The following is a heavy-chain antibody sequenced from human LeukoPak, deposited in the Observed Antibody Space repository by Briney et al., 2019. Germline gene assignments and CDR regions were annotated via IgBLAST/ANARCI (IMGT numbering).Heavy chain of an antibody. J-gene: IGHJ6*02. CDR3: ARVPLLWFGEFAYYYYGMDV. D-gene: IGHD3-10*01. Sequence: GGSLRLSCAASGFTLSSYWMSWVRQAPGKGLEWVSSISSSSSYIYYADSVKGRFTISRDNAKNSLYLQMNSLRAEDTAVYYCARVPLLWFGEFAYYYYGMDVWGQGTTVTVS. CDR1: GFTLSSYW. V-gene: IGHV3-21*01. CDR2: ISSSSSYI.